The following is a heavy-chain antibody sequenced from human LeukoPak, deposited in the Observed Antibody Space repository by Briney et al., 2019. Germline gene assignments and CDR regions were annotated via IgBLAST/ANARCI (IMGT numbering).Heavy chain of an antibody. CDR3: ARVFYGGNQHWESEYFQH. CDR2: FDPEDGET. Sequence: ASVKVSCKVSGYTLTELSMHWVRQAPGKGLEWMGGFDPEDGETIYAQKFQGRVTMTEDTSTDTAYMELSSLRSEDTAVYYCARVFYGGNQHWESEYFQHWGQGTLVTVSS. V-gene: IGHV1-24*01. J-gene: IGHJ1*01. CDR1: GYTLTELS. D-gene: IGHD4-23*01.